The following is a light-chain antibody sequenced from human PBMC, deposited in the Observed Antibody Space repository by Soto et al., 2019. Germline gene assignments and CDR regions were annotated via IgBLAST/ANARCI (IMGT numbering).Light chain of an antibody. J-gene: IGKJ1*01. V-gene: IGKV1-39*01. Sequence: DIQMTQSPSTLSASVGDRVTITCRASQSISSYLNWYQQKPGQAPKLLIYAATRLQSGVPSRFSGSGSGTDFTLTISSLQREDFATYYCQQSYSIPETFGQGTKVDIK. CDR3: QQSYSIPET. CDR1: QSISSY. CDR2: AAT.